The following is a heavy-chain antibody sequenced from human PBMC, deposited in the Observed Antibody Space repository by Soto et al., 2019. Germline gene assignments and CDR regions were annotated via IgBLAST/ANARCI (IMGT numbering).Heavy chain of an antibody. V-gene: IGHV3-23*01. Sequence: VQLLESGGGLVQPGGSLRLSCAASGFTFAMSWVRQAPGKGLEWVSGIGGSGGITYYADSVKGRFTISRDNSKNTLYLQMNSLGVEDTAVYYCAAGSSWYYFDCWGQGTLLTVSS. J-gene: IGHJ4*02. D-gene: IGHD6-13*01. CDR2: IGGSGGIT. CDR3: AAGSSWYYFDC. CDR1: GFTFA.